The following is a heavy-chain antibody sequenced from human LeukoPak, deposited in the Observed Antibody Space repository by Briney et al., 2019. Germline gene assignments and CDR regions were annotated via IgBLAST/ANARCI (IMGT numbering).Heavy chain of an antibody. CDR2: IRDSGATT. Sequence: GGSLILSCAASGFTSGIYAMSWVRQAPGKGLEWVSVIRDSGATTFYADSVKGRFTISRDNSKNTLYLQMNSLRAEDTAVYYCAKEASGYGYYFDYWGQGTLVTVSS. CDR1: GFTSGIYA. CDR3: AKEASGYGYYFDY. D-gene: IGHD3-10*01. J-gene: IGHJ4*02. V-gene: IGHV3-23*01.